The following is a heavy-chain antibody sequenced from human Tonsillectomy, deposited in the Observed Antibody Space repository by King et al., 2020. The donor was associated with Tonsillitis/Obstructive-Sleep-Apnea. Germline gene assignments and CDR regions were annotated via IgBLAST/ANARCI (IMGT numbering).Heavy chain of an antibody. CDR2: ISTYNDNS. CDR3: ARGGVAVTAAMYETFDI. D-gene: IGHD2-2*01. V-gene: IGHV1-18*01. Sequence: QLVQSGAEVKKPGASVKVSCKASGYTFISYGISWVRQAPGQGLEWMGWISTYNDNSNYAQKLQGRVTMTTDTSPSTAYMELRRLRSDDTAVYYCARGGVAVTAAMYETFDIWGQGTMVTVSS. J-gene: IGHJ3*02. CDR1: GYTFISYG.